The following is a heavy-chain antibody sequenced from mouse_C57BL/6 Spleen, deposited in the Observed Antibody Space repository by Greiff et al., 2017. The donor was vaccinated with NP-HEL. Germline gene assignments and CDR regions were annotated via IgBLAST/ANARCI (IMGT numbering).Heavy chain of an antibody. CDR1: GYTFTNYW. CDR2: IYPGGGYT. V-gene: IGHV1-63*01. Sequence: VQLVESGAELVRPGTSVKMSCKASGYTFTNYWIGWAKQRPGHGLEWIGDIYPGGGYTNYNEKFKGKATLTADKSSSTAYMQFSSLTSEDSAIYYCARAEDSNYYFDYWGQGTTLTVSS. J-gene: IGHJ2*01. CDR3: ARAEDSNYYFDY. D-gene: IGHD2-5*01.